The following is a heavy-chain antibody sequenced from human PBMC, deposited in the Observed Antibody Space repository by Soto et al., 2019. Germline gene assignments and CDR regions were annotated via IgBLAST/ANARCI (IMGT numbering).Heavy chain of an antibody. D-gene: IGHD3-22*01. CDR3: AREPLLYYDSSGYYLPPFDY. CDR1: GYTFTSYA. V-gene: IGHV1-3*01. Sequence: GPSVKVSCKASGYTFTSYAMHWVRQAPGQRLEWMGWINAGNGNTKYSQKFQGRVTITRDTSASTAYMELSSLRSEDTAVYYCAREPLLYYDSSGYYLPPFDYWGQGTLVTVSS. CDR2: INAGNGNT. J-gene: IGHJ4*02.